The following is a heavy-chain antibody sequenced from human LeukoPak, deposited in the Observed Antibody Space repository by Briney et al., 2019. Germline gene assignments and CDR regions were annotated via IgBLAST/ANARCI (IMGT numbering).Heavy chain of an antibody. CDR2: MYYSGST. V-gene: IGHV4-59*08. CDR1: GGSISSY. CDR3: ARHLAARPHDYYYYGMDV. D-gene: IGHD6-6*01. J-gene: IGHJ6*02. Sequence: SETLSLTCTVSGGSISSYWSWIRQPPGKGLEWIAYMYYSGSTNSNPSLKSRVTMSVDTSKNQFSLKLSSVTAADTAVYYCARHLAARPHDYYYYGMDVWGQGTTVTVSS.